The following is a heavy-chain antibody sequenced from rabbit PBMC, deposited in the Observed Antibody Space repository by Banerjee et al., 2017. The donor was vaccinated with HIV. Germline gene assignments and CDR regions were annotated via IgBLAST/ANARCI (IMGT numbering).Heavy chain of an antibody. D-gene: IGHD6-1*01. CDR2: IYAGSSGST. Sequence: QEQPEESGGDLVKPEGSLTLTCTASGFSFSSSYWICWVRQAPVKGPEWIACIYAGSSGSTNYASWAKGRFTISKTSSTTVTLQMTSLTAADTATYFCARDAYGYTGYAYAWGLWGPGTLVT. CDR3: ARDAYGYTGYAYAWGL. J-gene: IGHJ4*01. CDR1: GFSFSSSYW. V-gene: IGHV1S45*01.